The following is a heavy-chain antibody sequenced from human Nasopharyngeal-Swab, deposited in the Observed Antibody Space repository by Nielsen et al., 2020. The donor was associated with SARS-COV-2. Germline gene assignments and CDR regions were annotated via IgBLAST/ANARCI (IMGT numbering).Heavy chain of an antibody. CDR2: IYSGGSST. CDR1: GFTFSSYA. CDR3: AKDQGALYCSGGSRYSGPQSNYYYGMDV. V-gene: IGHV3-23*03. J-gene: IGHJ6*02. D-gene: IGHD2-15*01. Sequence: GESLKISCAASGFTFSSYAMSWVRQAPGKGLEWVSVIYSGGSSTYYADSVKGRFTISRDNSKNTLYLQMNSLRAEDTAVYYCAKDQGALYCSGGSRYSGPQSNYYYGMDVWGQGTTVTVSS.